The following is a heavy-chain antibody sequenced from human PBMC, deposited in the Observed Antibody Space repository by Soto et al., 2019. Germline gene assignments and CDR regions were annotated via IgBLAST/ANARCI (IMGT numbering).Heavy chain of an antibody. CDR1: GYTFTSYG. D-gene: IGHD2-15*01. CDR3: AVGYCSGGSCYFDY. V-gene: IGHV1-18*01. CDR2: ISAYNGNT. J-gene: IGHJ4*02. Sequence: WASVKVSCKASGYTFTSYGISWVRQAPGQGLEWMGWISAYNGNTNYAQKLQGRVTMTTDTSTSTAYMELRSLRSDDTAVYYCAVGYCSGGSCYFDYWGQGTLVTVSS.